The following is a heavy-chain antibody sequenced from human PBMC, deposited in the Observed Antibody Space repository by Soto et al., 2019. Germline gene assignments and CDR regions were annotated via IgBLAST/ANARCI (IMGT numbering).Heavy chain of an antibody. CDR2: ISGSGGST. Sequence: GGSLRLACAASGFTFSSYAMSWVRQAPGKGLEWVSAISGSGGSTYYADSVKGRFTISRDNSKNTLYLQMNGLRAEDTAVYYCAKEGKPYYYGMDVWGQGTTVTVSS. V-gene: IGHV3-23*01. D-gene: IGHD3-10*01. CDR1: GFTFSSYA. J-gene: IGHJ6*02. CDR3: AKEGKPYYYGMDV.